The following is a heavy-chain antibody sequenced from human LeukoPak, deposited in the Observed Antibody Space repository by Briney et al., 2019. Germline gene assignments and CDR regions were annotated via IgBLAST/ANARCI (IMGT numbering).Heavy chain of an antibody. V-gene: IGHV3-23*01. CDR2: INGGGDIT. D-gene: IGHD6-13*01. CDR3: AKRYGDSTGWFFDF. J-gene: IGHJ4*02. CDR1: RYSFDSYA. Sequence: GGSLRLSCEGSRYSFDSYAMTWVRQAPGKGLEWVSSINGGGDITYYAESVKGRFTVSRDNSKNTLFLQMNSLRAEDTAVFYCAKRYGDSTGWFFDFWGQGSLVTVSA.